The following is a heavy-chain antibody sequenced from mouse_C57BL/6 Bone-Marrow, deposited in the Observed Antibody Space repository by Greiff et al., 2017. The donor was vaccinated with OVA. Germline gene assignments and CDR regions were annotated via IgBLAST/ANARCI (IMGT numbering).Heavy chain of an antibody. V-gene: IGHV1-18*01. CDR2: INSNNGGT. J-gene: IGHJ3*01. CDR1: GYTFTDYN. D-gene: IGHD2-4*01. CDR3: ARGGYYDYDGGAWFAY. Sequence: EVQLQQSGPELAKPGASVKIPCKASGYTFTDYNMDWVKRSHGKSLEWIGDINSNNGGTIYNQKFKGKATLTVDKSSSTAYMELRSLTSEDTAVYYCARGGYYDYDGGAWFAYWGQGTLVTVSA.